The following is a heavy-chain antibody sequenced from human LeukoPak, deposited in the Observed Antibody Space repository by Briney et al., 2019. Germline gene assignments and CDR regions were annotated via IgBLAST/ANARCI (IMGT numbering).Heavy chain of an antibody. J-gene: IGHJ6*02. Sequence: SETLSLTCAVYGGSFSGYYWSWIRQPPGKGLEWIGEINHSGSTNYNPSLKSRVTISVDTSKNQFSLKLSSVTAADTAVYYCARAARIRFFGVAFPNYYGMDVWGQGTTATVSS. V-gene: IGHV4-34*01. CDR2: INHSGST. D-gene: IGHD3-3*01. CDR1: GGSFSGYY. CDR3: ARAARIRFFGVAFPNYYGMDV.